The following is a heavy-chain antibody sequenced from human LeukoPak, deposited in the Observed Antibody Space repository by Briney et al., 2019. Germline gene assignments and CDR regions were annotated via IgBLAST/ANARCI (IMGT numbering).Heavy chain of an antibody. CDR2: AYYRSQWYN. V-gene: IGHV6-1*01. CDR1: GDSVSSNSGA. Sequence: SQTLSLTCTIFGDSVSSNSGAWNWIRQSPSRGLEWLGRAYYRSQWYNDYAFSVKGRIAINADTSKNHFSLQLNSVTPEDTAVYYCAREEAGTYGFQYWGQGTLVTVSS. D-gene: IGHD3-10*01. CDR3: AREEAGTYGFQY. J-gene: IGHJ4*02.